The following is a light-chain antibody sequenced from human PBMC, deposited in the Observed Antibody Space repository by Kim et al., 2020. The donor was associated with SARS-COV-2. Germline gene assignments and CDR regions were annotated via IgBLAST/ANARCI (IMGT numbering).Light chain of an antibody. J-gene: IGLJ3*02. V-gene: IGLV3-21*04. CDR1: RIGTKS. CDR3: QVWDTNTDHVV. Sequence: ATGQTAEITCEGSRIGTKSVHWYQQRPGQAPVVVIYSDRERPSGIPERFSGSNSGSTATLTLSGVEAGDEADYYCQVWDTNTDHVVFGGGTQLTVL. CDR2: SDR.